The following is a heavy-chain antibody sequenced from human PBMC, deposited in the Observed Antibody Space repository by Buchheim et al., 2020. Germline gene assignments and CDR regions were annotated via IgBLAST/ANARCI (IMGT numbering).Heavy chain of an antibody. V-gene: IGHV4-34*01. J-gene: IGHJ6*02. CDR2: INQSGST. Sequence: QVQLQQWGAGLLKPSETLSLTCAVYGGSFSGYYWSWIRQPPGKGLEWIGEINQSGSTNYNPSLKSRVTISVDTSKNQFSLKLSSVTAADTAVYYCRRGYSYGYSRAYYYYGMDVWGQGTT. CDR1: GGSFSGYY. D-gene: IGHD5-18*01. CDR3: RRGYSYGYSRAYYYYGMDV.